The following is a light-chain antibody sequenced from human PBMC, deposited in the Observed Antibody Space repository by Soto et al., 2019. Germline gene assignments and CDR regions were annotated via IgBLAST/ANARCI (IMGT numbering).Light chain of an antibody. CDR2: GAS. CDR1: QSVHTF. J-gene: IGKJ5*01. CDR3: QQYNNWPRT. V-gene: IGKV3-15*01. Sequence: EIVRTQSPATLSVSPGERATLSCRASQSVHTFLAWYQQKPGQAPRLLIYGASTRATGVPARFSGSGSGTEFTLTISSLQSEDFAVYYCQQYNNWPRTFGQGTRLEIK.